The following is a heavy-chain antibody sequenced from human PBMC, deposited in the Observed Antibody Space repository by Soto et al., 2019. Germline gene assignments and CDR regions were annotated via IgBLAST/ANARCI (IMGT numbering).Heavy chain of an antibody. CDR2: IYYSGST. Sequence: SETLSLTCTVSGGSISSSSYYWGWIRQPPGKGLEWIGSIYYSGSTYYNPSLKSRVTISVDTSKNQFSLKLSSVTAADTAVYYCARHRRSGYYYLAAWFDPWGQGTLVTVSS. J-gene: IGHJ5*02. CDR1: GGSISSSSYY. CDR3: ARHRRSGYYYLAAWFDP. D-gene: IGHD3-22*01. V-gene: IGHV4-39*01.